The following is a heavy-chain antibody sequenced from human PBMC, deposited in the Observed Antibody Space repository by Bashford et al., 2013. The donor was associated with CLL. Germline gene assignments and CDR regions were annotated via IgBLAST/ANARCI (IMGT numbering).Heavy chain of an antibody. CDR3: ARLWCSGGSCQEYFQH. CDR2: IYPGNSDT. J-gene: IGHJ1*01. Sequence: GESLKISCKTSGYSFTSYWIHWVRQMPGKELEWMGSIYPGNSDTRYSPSFQGQVTISADKSISTAYLQWSSLKASDTAMYYCARLWCSGGSCQEYFQHWGQGTLVTVSS. D-gene: IGHD2-15*01. CDR1: GYSFTSYW. V-gene: IGHV5-51*01.